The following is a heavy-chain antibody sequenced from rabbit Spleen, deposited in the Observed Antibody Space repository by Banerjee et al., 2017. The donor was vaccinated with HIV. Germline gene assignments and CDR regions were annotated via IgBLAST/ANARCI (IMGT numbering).Heavy chain of an antibody. D-gene: IGHD2-1*01. J-gene: IGHJ4*01. CDR2: IDPIFSDT. CDR1: GVSFSSSSY. CDR3: VRDLAYDDYSEKGYFNL. V-gene: IGHV1S40*01. Sequence: QSLEESGGDLVKPGASLTLTCTASGVSFSSSSYMCWVRQAPGKGLEWIGYIDPIFSDTYYASWAKSRSAITRNTNQNTVSLEMNSLTVADTATYFCVRDLAYDDYSEKGYFNLWGQGTLVTVS.